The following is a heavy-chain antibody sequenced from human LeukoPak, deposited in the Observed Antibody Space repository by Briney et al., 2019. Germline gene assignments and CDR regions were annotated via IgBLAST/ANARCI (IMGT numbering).Heavy chain of an antibody. D-gene: IGHD2-2*02. CDR1: GGSISSSSYY. J-gene: IGHJ6*03. V-gene: IGHV4-39*01. Sequence: PSETLSLTCTVSGGSISSSSYYWGWIRQPPGKWLEWIGSIYYSGSTYYNPSLKSRVTISVDTSKNQFSLKLSSVTAADTAVYYRVRQESYCSSTSCYTPYYYYYYYMDVWGKGTTVTVSS. CDR3: VRQESYCSSTSCYTPYYYYYYYMDV. CDR2: IYYSGST.